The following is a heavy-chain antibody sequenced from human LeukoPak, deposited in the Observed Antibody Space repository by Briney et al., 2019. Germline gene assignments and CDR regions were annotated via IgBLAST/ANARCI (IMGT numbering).Heavy chain of an antibody. CDR3: ATAYYDSSGSAPRY. CDR2: VDPEDGET. D-gene: IGHD3-22*01. CDR1: GYTFTDYY. Sequence: APVKVSCKVSGYTFTDYYMHWVPQAPGKGLEWMGLVDPEDGETIYAEKFQGRVTITADTSTDTAYMELSSLRSEDTAVYYCATAYYDSSGSAPRYWGQGTLVTVSS. V-gene: IGHV1-69-2*01. J-gene: IGHJ4*02.